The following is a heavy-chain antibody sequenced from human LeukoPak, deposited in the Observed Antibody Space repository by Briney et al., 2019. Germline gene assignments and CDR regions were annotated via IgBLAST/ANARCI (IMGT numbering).Heavy chain of an antibody. CDR2: ISAYNGNT. CDR1: GYTFTTYG. D-gene: IGHD3-22*01. CDR3: ARDQVPKQITMIVVVMNY. J-gene: IGHJ4*02. V-gene: IGHV1-18*01. Sequence: EASVKVSCKASGYTFTTYGISWVRQAPGQGLDWMGWISAYNGNTNYAQKLQGRVTMTTDTSTSTAYMELRSLRSDDTAVYYCARDQVPKQITMIVVVMNYWGQGTLVTVSS.